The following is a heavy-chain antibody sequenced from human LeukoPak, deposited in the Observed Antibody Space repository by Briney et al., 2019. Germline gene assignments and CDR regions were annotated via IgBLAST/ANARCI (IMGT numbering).Heavy chain of an antibody. CDR2: ISAGGTNT. D-gene: IGHD2-15*01. V-gene: IGHV3-23*01. CDR3: ARNSLGYCSGDNCYSSWYFDL. Sequence: GGSLRLSCAASGFTFRNYAMSWVRQAPGKGLEWVSGISAGGTNTYYADSVKGRFTISRDNSKNTLFVQMNSLRGEDTAVYLCARNSLGYCSGDNCYSSWYFDLWGRGNLVTVSS. CDR1: GFTFRNYA. J-gene: IGHJ2*01.